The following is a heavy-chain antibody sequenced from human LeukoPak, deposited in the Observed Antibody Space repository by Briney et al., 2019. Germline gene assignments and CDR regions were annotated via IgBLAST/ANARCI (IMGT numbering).Heavy chain of an antibody. Sequence: GGSLRLSCAASGFAFSSSSMNWVRQAPGKGLEWISYISSDSNIIYYADSVKGRFTISRDNAKNALYLQMNSLRAEDTAVYYCARAFDYWGQGTLVTVSS. V-gene: IGHV3-48*04. CDR3: ARAFDY. CDR2: ISSDSNII. CDR1: GFAFSSSS. J-gene: IGHJ4*02.